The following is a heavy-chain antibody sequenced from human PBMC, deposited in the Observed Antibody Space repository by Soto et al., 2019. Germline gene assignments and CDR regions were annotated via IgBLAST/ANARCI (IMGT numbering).Heavy chain of an antibody. CDR2: INPNSGGT. CDR1: GYTFTGYY. J-gene: IGHJ1*01. Sequence: ASVKVSCKASGYTFTGYYMHWVRQAPGQGLEWMGWINPNSGGTNYAQKFQGWVTMTRDTSISTAYMELSSLKASDTAMYYCARGSHSPNYWGQGTLVTVSS. D-gene: IGHD2-15*01. V-gene: IGHV1-2*04. CDR3: ARGSHSPNY.